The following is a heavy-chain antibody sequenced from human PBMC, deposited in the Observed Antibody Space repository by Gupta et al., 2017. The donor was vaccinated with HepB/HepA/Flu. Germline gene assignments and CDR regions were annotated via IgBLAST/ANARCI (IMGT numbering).Heavy chain of an antibody. CDR2: IYYSGRT. D-gene: IGHD6-13*01. CDR3: AKNKAAAETGFAP. Sequence: QVQLQESGPGLVKPSETLSLTCTVSGGSISSYYWSWLRQPPGKGLEWIGYIYYSGRTIYNPALKSRVTISVDTAKNQFSLKLRSVTAADTAVYYCAKNKAAAETGFAPGGQGTMVTVYS. V-gene: IGHV4-59*08. J-gene: IGHJ5*02. CDR1: GGSISSYY.